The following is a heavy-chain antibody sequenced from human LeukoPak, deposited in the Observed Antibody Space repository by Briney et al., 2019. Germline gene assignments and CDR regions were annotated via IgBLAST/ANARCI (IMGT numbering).Heavy chain of an antibody. V-gene: IGHV3-30-3*01. CDR3: AREAGELLTGFDY. Sequence: GRSLRLSCAASGFTFSSYAMHWVRQAPGKGLEWVAVISYDGSNKYYADSVKGRFTISRDNSKNTLYLQMNSLRGEDTAVYYCAREAGELLTGFDYWGQGTLVTVSS. D-gene: IGHD1-26*01. J-gene: IGHJ4*02. CDR2: ISYDGSNK. CDR1: GFTFSSYA.